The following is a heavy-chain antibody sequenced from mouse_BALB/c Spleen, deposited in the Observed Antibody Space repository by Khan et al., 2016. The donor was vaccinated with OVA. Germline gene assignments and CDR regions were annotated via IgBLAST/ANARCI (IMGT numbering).Heavy chain of an antibody. J-gene: IGHJ2*01. D-gene: IGHD1-1*01. CDR1: GYSFTGYF. CDR2: INPHIGET. CDR3: TRSYRSDFDY. Sequence: EVQLQQSGPELVRPGASVKISCKASGYSFTGYFMNWVMQSHGKSLEWIGRINPHIGETFYNQRFKDKAKLTVDESSSTAHMELRILSSEDSAVYYCTRSYRSDFDYWGQGTTLTVSS. V-gene: IGHV1-20*02.